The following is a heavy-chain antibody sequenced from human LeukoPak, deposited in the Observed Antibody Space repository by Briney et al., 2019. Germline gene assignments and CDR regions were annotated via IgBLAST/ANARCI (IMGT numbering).Heavy chain of an antibody. Sequence: GASVKVSCKASGYTFTDYYIHWVRQAPGQGLEWMGWNNPNNGDTDYVQRFQGRVTMTRDTSISTAYMELSRLRYDDTAVYYCAITMIRGAIASFDYYYMDVWGKGTTVTVSS. D-gene: IGHD3-10*01. V-gene: IGHV1-2*02. CDR1: GYTFTDYY. CDR3: AITMIRGAIASFDYYYMDV. J-gene: IGHJ6*03. CDR2: NNPNNGDT.